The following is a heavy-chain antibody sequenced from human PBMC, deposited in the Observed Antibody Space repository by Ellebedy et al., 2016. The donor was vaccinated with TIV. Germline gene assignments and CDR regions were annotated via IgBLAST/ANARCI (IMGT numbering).Heavy chain of an antibody. J-gene: IGHJ4*02. Sequence: ASVKVSCKASGYTFTSYAMHWVRQAPGQRLEWMGWINAGNGNTKYSQKFQGRVTITRDTSASTAYMELSSLRSADSAVYYCARAQLSVAGEFDYWGQGTQVIVSS. D-gene: IGHD6-19*01. CDR3: ARAQLSVAGEFDY. V-gene: IGHV1-3*01. CDR1: GYTFTSYA. CDR2: INAGNGNT.